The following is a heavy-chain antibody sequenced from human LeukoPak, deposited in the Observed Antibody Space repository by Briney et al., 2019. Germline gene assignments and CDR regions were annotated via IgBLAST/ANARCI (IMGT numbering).Heavy chain of an antibody. CDR1: GGSFSGYY. D-gene: IGHD6-13*01. J-gene: IGHJ4*02. V-gene: IGHV4-59*01. CDR2: IYYSGAT. Sequence: SETLSLTCAVYGGSFSGYYWNWIRQPPGKGLEWIGYIYYSGATNYNPSLKSRVTISVDTSKNQLSLKLSSVTAADTAVYYCARGVYIAAAQYGFWGQGTLVTVSS. CDR3: ARGVYIAAAQYGF.